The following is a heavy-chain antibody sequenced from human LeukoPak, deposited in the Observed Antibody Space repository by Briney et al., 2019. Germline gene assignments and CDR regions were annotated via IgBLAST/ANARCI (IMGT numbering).Heavy chain of an antibody. Sequence: PGGSLRLSCAASGFTFDDYAMHWVRQAPRKGLEWVSLISWDGGSTYYADSVKGRFTISRDNSKNSLYLQMNSLRAEDTALYYCAKDPNPPGDIVATRYYYYGMDVWGQGTTVTVSS. CDR1: GFTFDDYA. D-gene: IGHD5-12*01. CDR2: ISWDGGST. CDR3: AKDPNPPGDIVATRYYYYGMDV. V-gene: IGHV3-43D*03. J-gene: IGHJ6*02.